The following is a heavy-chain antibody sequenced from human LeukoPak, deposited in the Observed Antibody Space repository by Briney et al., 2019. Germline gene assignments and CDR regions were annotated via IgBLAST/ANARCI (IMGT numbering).Heavy chain of an antibody. V-gene: IGHV1-24*01. Sequence: VQVSCKVSGYTLTELSMHWVRQAPGKGLEWMGGFDPEDGETIYAQKFQGRVTMTEDTSTDTAYMELSSLRSEDTAVYYCATRDAITMIVAYWGQGTLVTVSS. CDR1: GYTLTELS. CDR2: FDPEDGET. J-gene: IGHJ4*02. CDR3: ATRDAITMIVAY. D-gene: IGHD3-22*01.